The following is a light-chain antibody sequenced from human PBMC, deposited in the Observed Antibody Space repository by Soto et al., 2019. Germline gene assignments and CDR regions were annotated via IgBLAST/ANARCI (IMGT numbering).Light chain of an antibody. J-gene: IGKJ1*01. Sequence: EIVLTQSPGTVSLSPGERATLSCRASQSVSSNLAWYQQKPGRAPRLLIYGASSRATGIPDRFSGSGSGTDFTLTISRLEPEDFAVYYCQQYGSSPRTFGQGTKVDI. CDR1: QSVSSN. CDR2: GAS. V-gene: IGKV3-20*01. CDR3: QQYGSSPRT.